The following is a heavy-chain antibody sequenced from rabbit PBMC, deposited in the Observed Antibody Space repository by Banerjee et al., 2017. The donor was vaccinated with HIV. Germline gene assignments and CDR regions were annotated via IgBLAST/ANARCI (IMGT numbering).Heavy chain of an antibody. CDR2: IYAGSGSA. CDR1: GFSFRSDHD. J-gene: IGHJ4*01. CDR3: ARDRDWTLDL. V-gene: IGHV1S45*01. D-gene: IGHD4-2*01. Sequence: QEQLEESGGDLVKPEGSLTLTCTASGFSFRSDHDICWFRQAPGKGPEWIGTIYAGSGSAYYASWVNGRFTISKTSSTTVTLQMTSLTAADTATYFCARDRDWTLDLWGPGTLVTVS.